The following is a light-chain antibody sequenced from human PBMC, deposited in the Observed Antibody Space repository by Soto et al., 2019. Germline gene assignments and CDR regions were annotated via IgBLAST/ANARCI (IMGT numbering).Light chain of an antibody. CDR1: SSNLGRGYD. CDR3: QSYDTRQSVV. Sequence: QSVLTQPPSVSGAPGQRVTISCTGNSSNLGRGYDVHWYQQLPGKAPRLLIYTNRNRPSGVPDRFFGSKSGTSASLAINGLQAEDEGDYFCQSYDTRQSVVFGGGTKLTVL. CDR2: TNR. J-gene: IGLJ3*02. V-gene: IGLV1-40*01.